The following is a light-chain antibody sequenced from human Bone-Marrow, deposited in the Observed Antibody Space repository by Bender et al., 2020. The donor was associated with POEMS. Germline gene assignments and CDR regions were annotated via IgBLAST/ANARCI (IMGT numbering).Light chain of an antibody. V-gene: IGLV3-10*01. CDR1: ALPKKY. J-gene: IGLJ2*01. CDR2: EDS. Sequence: SYELTQPPSVSVSPGQTARIPCSGDALPKKYAYWYQFKSGQAPVLVIYEDSERPSGIPERFSGSSSGTMATLTISGAQVEDEADYYCYSTDSTGSHRVFGGGTKLTVL. CDR3: YSTDSTGSHRV.